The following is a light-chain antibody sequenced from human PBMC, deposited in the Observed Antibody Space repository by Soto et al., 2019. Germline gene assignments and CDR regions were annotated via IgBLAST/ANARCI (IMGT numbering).Light chain of an antibody. CDR1: QSVSSSY. CDR2: GAS. V-gene: IGKV3-20*01. Sequence: EIVLTQSPGTLSLSPGERATLSCRASQSVSSSYLAWYQQKPGQAPRLLIYGASSRATGTPDRFSGSGSRTEFTLTISRLEPDDFAVYYCQQYGSPITFGQGTRLEIK. J-gene: IGKJ5*01. CDR3: QQYGSPIT.